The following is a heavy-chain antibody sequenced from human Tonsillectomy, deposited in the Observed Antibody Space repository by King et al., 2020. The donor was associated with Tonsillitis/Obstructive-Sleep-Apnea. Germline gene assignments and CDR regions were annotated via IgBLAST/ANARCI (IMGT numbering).Heavy chain of an antibody. J-gene: IGHJ4*02. V-gene: IGHV3-30*01. CDR1: GFTFSSYA. CDR3: ARSSVLEWLPLDY. D-gene: IGHD3-3*01. Sequence: VQLVESGGGVVQPGRSLRLSCAASGFTFSSYAMHWVRQAPGKGLEWVAVISYDGSNKYYADSVKGRFTISRDNSKNTLYLQMNSLRAGDTAVYYCARSSVLEWLPLDYWGQGTLVTVSS. CDR2: ISYDGSNK.